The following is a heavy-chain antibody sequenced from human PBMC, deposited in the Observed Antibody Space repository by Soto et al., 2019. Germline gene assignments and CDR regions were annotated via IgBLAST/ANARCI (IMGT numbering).Heavy chain of an antibody. V-gene: IGHV1-18*01. D-gene: IGHD3-22*01. Sequence: ASVKVSCKASGYTFTSYGISWVRQAPGQGLEWMGWISAYNGNTNYAQKLQGRVTMTTDTSTSTAYMELGSLRSDDTAVYYCARWSTYYYDSSGYTGDYWGQGTLVTVSS. CDR1: GYTFTSYG. J-gene: IGHJ4*02. CDR2: ISAYNGNT. CDR3: ARWSTYYYDSSGYTGDY.